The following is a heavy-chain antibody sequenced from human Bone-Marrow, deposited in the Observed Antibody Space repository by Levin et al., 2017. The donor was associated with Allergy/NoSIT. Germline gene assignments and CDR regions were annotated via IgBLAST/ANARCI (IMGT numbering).Heavy chain of an antibody. CDR1: GFTVSNTY. Sequence: GGSLRLSCAASGFTVSNTYVGWVRQAPGRGLEWVSVISGGGSTYYADSVQGRFIISRDESENTLYLQMDSLRVEDTAVYFCARSGSDYYDTSDDRNDAFDIWGQGTMVTVSS. J-gene: IGHJ3*02. CDR2: ISGGGST. V-gene: IGHV3-53*01. CDR3: ARSGSDYYDTSDDRNDAFDI. D-gene: IGHD3-22*01.